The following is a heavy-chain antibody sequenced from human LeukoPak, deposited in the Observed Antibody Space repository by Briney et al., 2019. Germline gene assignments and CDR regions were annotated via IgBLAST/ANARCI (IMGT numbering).Heavy chain of an antibody. D-gene: IGHD1-26*01. CDR1: GGSISSGSYY. V-gene: IGHV4-61*02. CDR2: FYTSGSA. Sequence: SETLSLTCAVSGGSISSGSYYWSWIRQPAGKGLEWIGRFYTSGSANYNPYLKSRVTISLDTSKNHLSLKLSSVTAADTAVYYCARSRGIVSDSTLDYWGQGTLVTVSS. J-gene: IGHJ4*02. CDR3: ARSRGIVSDSTLDY.